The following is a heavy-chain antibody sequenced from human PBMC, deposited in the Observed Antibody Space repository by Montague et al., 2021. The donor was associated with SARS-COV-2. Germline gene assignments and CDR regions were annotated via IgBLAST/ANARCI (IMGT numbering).Heavy chain of an antibody. V-gene: IGHV4-59*01. Sequence: SETLSLTCTVSGGSISSYYWSWIRQPPGKGLEWIGYIYYSGSTNYNPSLKSRVTISVDTSKNQFSLKLSSVTAADTAVYYCARVSRITIFEVVGWFDPWGPGTQVTVSS. CDR3: ARVSRITIFEVVGWFDP. CDR2: IYYSGST. J-gene: IGHJ5*02. D-gene: IGHD3-3*01. CDR1: GGSISSYY.